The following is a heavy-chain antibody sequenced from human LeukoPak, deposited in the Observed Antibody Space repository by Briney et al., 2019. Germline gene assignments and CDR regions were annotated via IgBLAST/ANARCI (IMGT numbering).Heavy chain of an antibody. CDR3: ARVVVVPAASYYYYYGMDV. CDR1: GFTFSSYS. V-gene: IGHV3-21*01. Sequence: GGSLRLSCAASGFTFSSYSMNWVRQAPGKGLEWVSSISSSSSYIYYADSAKGRFTISRDNAKNSLYLQMNSLRAEDTAVYYCARVVVVPAASYYYYYGMDVWGQGTTVTVSS. D-gene: IGHD2-2*01. CDR2: ISSSSSYI. J-gene: IGHJ6*02.